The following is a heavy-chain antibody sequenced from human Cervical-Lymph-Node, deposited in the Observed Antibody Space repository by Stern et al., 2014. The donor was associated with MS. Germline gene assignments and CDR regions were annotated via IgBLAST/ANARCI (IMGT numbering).Heavy chain of an antibody. J-gene: IGHJ4*02. CDR2: MTNVGST. D-gene: IGHD1-1*01. V-gene: IGHV3-53*01. CDR3: ARDTSSPERSDW. CDR1: GFTVSRDY. Sequence: VQLVQSGGGVIQPGGSLRLSCTASGFTVSRDYMTWVRQAQGKGLEWVSLMTNVGSTFYTDSVKGRFTISRDDSKNTVYLHMTSLRAEDTAMYYCARDTSSPERSDWWGQGTLVTVSS.